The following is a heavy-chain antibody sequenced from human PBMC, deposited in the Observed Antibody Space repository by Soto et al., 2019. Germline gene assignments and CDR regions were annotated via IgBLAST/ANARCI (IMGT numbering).Heavy chain of an antibody. D-gene: IGHD6-13*01. J-gene: IGHJ3*02. CDR3: AHRHSTMYSSSWLHDAFDI. CDR2: IYWDDDK. CDR1: GFSLSTSGVG. V-gene: IGHV2-5*02. Sequence: QITLKESGPTLVKPTQTLTLTCTFSGFSLSTSGVGVGWIRQPPGKALEWLALIYWDDDKRYSPSLKSRLTITKDTSKNQVVLTMTNMDPVDTATYYCAHRHSTMYSSSWLHDAFDIWGQGTMVTVSS.